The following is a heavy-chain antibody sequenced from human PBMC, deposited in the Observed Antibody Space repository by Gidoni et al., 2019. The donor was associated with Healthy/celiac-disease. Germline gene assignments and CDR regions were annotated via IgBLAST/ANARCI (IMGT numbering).Heavy chain of an antibody. V-gene: IGHV4-39*07. D-gene: IGHD3-3*01. CDR1: GGSIRSSSYY. CDR2: IYYSGST. CDR3: ARQDFWSGYPGAFDI. Sequence: QLQRQESGPGLVKPSETRSLTSTVSGGSIRSSSYYWGWIRQTPGKGLEWIGCIYYSGSTYYNPSLKCRVTISVDTSKNQFSLKLSSVTAADTAVYYCARQDFWSGYPGAFDIWGQGTMVTVSS. J-gene: IGHJ3*02.